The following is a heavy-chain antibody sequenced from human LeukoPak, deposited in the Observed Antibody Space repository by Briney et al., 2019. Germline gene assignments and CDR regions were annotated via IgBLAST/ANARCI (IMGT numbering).Heavy chain of an antibody. D-gene: IGHD4-17*01. Sequence: SETLSLTCTVSGGSISSSSYYWGWIRQPPGKGLEWIGSIYYSGSTHYNPSLKSRVTISVGTSKNQFSLKLSSVTAADTAVYYCARIYGDTYSGYFDYWGQGTLVTVSS. V-gene: IGHV4-39*07. CDR2: IYYSGST. J-gene: IGHJ4*02. CDR1: GGSISSSSYY. CDR3: ARIYGDTYSGYFDY.